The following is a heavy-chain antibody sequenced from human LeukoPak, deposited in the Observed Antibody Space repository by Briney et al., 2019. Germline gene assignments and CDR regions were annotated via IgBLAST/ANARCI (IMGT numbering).Heavy chain of an antibody. J-gene: IGHJ2*01. V-gene: IGHV3-23*01. CDR2: ISGSGGST. CDR1: GFTFSSYA. Sequence: GGSLRLSCAASGFTFSSYAMSWVRQAPGKGLEWVSAISGSGGSTYYADSVKGRFTISRDNSKNTRYMQMNSLRAKDTAVYYCAKDWTGTKPFDLWGRGTLVTVSS. D-gene: IGHD3/OR15-3a*01. CDR3: AKDWTGTKPFDL.